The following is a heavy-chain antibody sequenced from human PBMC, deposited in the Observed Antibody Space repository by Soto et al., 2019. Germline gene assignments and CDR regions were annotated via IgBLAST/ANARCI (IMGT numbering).Heavy chain of an antibody. J-gene: IGHJ4*02. Sequence: PGESLKISCKGSGYTFTDYWIGWVRQLPGKGLEWMGIIYPGDSDTRYSPSFQGHVTITVDKSTSTAYLQWSSLKASDTAMYYCARLLGATLEDYYFDYWGQGTLVTVSS. CDR2: IYPGDSDT. CDR1: GYTFTDYW. CDR3: ARLLGATLEDYYFDY. D-gene: IGHD1-26*01. V-gene: IGHV5-51*01.